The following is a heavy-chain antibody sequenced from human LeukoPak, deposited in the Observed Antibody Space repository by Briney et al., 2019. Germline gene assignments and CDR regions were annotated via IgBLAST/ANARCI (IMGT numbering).Heavy chain of an antibody. J-gene: IGHJ6*02. CDR1: GFTFSSYA. CDR2: ISYDVIYT. D-gene: IGHD6-19*01. CDR3: ARGADGSYSSGSYSSHYGMDV. V-gene: IGHV3-30-3*01. Sequence: PRGSLRLSSAATGFTFSSYAVHWVRQAPGKGLEWVAVISYDVIYTYYADSVKGRFTISRDNSRNTLYLEMNSLRAEDTAVYYCARGADGSYSSGSYSSHYGMDVWGQGTTVTVSS.